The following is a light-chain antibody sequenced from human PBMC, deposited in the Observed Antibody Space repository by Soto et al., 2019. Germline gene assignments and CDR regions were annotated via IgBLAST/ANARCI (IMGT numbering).Light chain of an antibody. CDR3: CSYVDTDTWV. V-gene: IGLV2-11*01. J-gene: IGLJ3*02. Sequence: QSALTQPASVSGSPGQSITISCTGTSSDVGTYNYVSWYQQYPGKAPKLMISGVSERPSGVPDRFSGSKSGNTASLTISGLQAEDEADYYCCSYVDTDTWVFGGGTKVTVL. CDR1: SSDVGTYNY. CDR2: GVS.